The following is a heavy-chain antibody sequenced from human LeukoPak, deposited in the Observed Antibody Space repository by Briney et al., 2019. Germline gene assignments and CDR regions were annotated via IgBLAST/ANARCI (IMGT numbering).Heavy chain of an antibody. CDR3: ARRYDSSGYYFAY. CDR1: GYTFTGYY. V-gene: IGHV1-2*02. CDR2: INPNSGGT. Sequence: ASVKVSCKASGYTFTGYYMHWVRQGPGQGLEWMGWINPNSGGTNYAQKFQGRVTMTRDTSISTAYMELSSLRSEDTAVYYCARRYDSSGYYFAYWGQGTLVTVSS. D-gene: IGHD3-22*01. J-gene: IGHJ4*02.